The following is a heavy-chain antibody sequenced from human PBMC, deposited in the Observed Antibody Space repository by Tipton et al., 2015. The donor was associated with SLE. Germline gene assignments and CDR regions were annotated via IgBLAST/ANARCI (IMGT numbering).Heavy chain of an antibody. CDR3: AKVGQAMITKGAFDV. CDR2: ITVGGAGT. CDR1: GFTFSSYA. J-gene: IGHJ3*01. V-gene: IGHV3-23*01. Sequence: SLRLSCTASGFTFSSYAMAWVRQAPGKGLEWVSGITVGGAGTYYADSVKGRFTISRDNSKNTVHLHMNSLRADDTAIYYCAKVGQAMITKGAFDVWGQGTMVTVSS. D-gene: IGHD3-16*01.